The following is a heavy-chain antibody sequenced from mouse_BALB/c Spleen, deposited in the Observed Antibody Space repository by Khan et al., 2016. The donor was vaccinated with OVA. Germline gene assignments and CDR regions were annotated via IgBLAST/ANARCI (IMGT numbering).Heavy chain of an antibody. CDR1: GYSFTLYY. V-gene: IGHV1-26*01. Sequence: VQLQQSGPDLVKPGASVNISCKASGYSFTLYYMTWVRQSHGKSPEWIGRVNPNNGDTNYNQNFKGKAILTVDKSSNTAYMELRSLTSEDSAVFYCARGYEFFPYWGQGTLVTVSA. D-gene: IGHD2-12*01. CDR2: VNPNNGDT. CDR3: ARGYEFFPY. J-gene: IGHJ3*01.